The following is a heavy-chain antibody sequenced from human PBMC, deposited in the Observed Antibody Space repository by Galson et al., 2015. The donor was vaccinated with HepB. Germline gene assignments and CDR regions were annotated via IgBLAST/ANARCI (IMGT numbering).Heavy chain of an antibody. CDR3: ATLSMIVGHAFDI. D-gene: IGHD3-22*01. V-gene: IGHV3-7*01. CDR2: INQDGSEK. Sequence: SLRLSCAASGLAFSSSWMSWVRQAPGKGLEWVANINQDGSEKYYVDSVKGRFTISRDNAKNSLYLQMNSLRAEDTAVYYCATLSMIVGHAFDIWGQGTMVTVSS. CDR1: GLAFSSSW. J-gene: IGHJ3*02.